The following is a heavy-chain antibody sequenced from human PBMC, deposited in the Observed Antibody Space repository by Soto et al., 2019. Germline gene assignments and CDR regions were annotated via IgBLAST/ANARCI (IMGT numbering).Heavy chain of an antibody. Sequence: EVQLVESGGDLVQPGRSLRLSCVVSGFTFDDYGMHWVRQAPGKGLEWVAGINWNGDITVYADSVKGRLTVSRDNAKNCLYLQMNSLRVEDTALDFCARDRDAGTRGYFDSWGRGTGVIVTS. D-gene: IGHD1-1*01. CDR1: GFTFDDYG. J-gene: IGHJ4*02. V-gene: IGHV3-9*01. CDR3: ARDRDAGTRGYFDS. CDR2: INWNGDIT.